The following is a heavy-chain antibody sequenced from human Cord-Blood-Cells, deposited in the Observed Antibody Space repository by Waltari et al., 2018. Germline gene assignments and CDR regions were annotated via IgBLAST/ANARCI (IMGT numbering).Heavy chain of an antibody. J-gene: IGHJ4*02. D-gene: IGHD3-3*01. V-gene: IGHV4-39*01. CDR1: GGSISSSSYY. Sequence: QLQLQESGPGLVKPSETLSLTCTVSGGSISSSSYYWGWIRQPPGKGLEWIGSIYYSGSTYYNPSLKSRVTISVDTSKNQFSLKLSSVTAADTAVYYCARQGGSYYDFWSGYYFDYWGQGTLVTVSS. CDR2: IYYSGST. CDR3: ARQGGSYYDFWSGYYFDY.